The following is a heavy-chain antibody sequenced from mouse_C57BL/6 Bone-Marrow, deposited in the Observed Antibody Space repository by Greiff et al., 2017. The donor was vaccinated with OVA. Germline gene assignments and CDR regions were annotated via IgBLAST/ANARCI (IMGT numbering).Heavy chain of an antibody. CDR1: GYTFTSYW. D-gene: IGHD1-1*01. Sequence: QVQLKQSGAELVRPGSSVKLSCKASGYTFTSYWMDWVKQRPGQGLEWIGNIYPSDSETHYNQKFKDKATLTVDKSSSTAYMQLSSLTSEDSAVYYGTRRSSYVRGYFDVWGTGTTVTVSS. CDR3: TRRSSYVRGYFDV. CDR2: IYPSDSET. J-gene: IGHJ1*03. V-gene: IGHV1-61*01.